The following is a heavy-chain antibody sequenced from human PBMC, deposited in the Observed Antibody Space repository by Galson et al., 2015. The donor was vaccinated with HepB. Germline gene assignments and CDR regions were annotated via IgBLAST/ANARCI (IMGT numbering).Heavy chain of an antibody. CDR1: GFTFSSYS. D-gene: IGHD1-14*01. V-gene: IGHV3-21*01. Sequence: SLRLSCAASGFTFSSYSMNWVRQAPGKGLEWVSSISSSSSYIYYADSVKGRFTISRDNAKNSLYLQMNSLRAEDTAVYYCARDKEPGRSNWFDPWGQGTLVTVSS. CDR3: ARDKEPGRSNWFDP. J-gene: IGHJ5*02. CDR2: ISSSSSYI.